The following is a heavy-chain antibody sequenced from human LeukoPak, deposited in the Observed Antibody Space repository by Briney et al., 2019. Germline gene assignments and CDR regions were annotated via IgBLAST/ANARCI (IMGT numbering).Heavy chain of an antibody. Sequence: GASVKVSCKASGYTFSSYGISWVRQAPGQGLEWMGWISVYSGDTKYAQKVQGRVTMTTDTPTSTAYMELRSLTSDDTPVYFCARAPAAGATRVDYWGQGTLVTVSS. CDR2: ISVYSGDT. CDR3: ARAPAAGATRVDY. D-gene: IGHD6-13*01. V-gene: IGHV1-18*01. CDR1: GYTFSSYG. J-gene: IGHJ4*02.